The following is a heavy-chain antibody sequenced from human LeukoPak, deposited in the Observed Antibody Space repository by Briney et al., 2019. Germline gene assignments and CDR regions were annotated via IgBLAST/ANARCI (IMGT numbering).Heavy chain of an antibody. V-gene: IGHV1-18*01. J-gene: IGHJ4*02. CDR1: GYTFTSYD. D-gene: IGHD3-9*01. CDR2: ISAYNGNT. Sequence: ASVKVSCKASGYTFTSYDINWVRQAPGQGLEWMGWISAYNGNTNYAQKLQGRVTMTTDTSTSTAYMELRSLRSDDTAVYYCAREGGPFYDILTGYLYYFDYWGQGTLVTVSS. CDR3: AREGGPFYDILTGYLYYFDY.